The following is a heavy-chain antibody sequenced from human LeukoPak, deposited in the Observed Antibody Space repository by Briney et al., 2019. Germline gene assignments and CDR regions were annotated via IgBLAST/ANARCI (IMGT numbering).Heavy chain of an antibody. CDR2: INHSGST. Sequence: TSETLSLTCTVSGGSISSYYWSWIRQPPGKGLEWIGEINHSGSTNYNPSLKSRVTISVDTSKNQFSLKLSSVTAADTAVYYCARGLPRGSGGSRTDVEEVGDYWGQGTLVTVSS. D-gene: IGHD2-15*01. CDR1: GGSISSYY. CDR3: ARGLPRGSGGSRTDVEEVGDY. J-gene: IGHJ4*02. V-gene: IGHV4-34*01.